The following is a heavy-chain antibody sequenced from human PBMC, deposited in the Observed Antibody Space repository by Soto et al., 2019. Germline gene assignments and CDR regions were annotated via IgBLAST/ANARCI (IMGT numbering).Heavy chain of an antibody. CDR2: ITDSGGST. CDR3: AKAATVVTLYYFDY. Sequence: GSLRLSCAASGFTFNNYGMSWVRQAPGKGLEWVSAITDSGGSTYYADSVKGRFTISRDNSKNTVYLQMNSLRAEDTAVYYCAKAATVVTLYYFDYWGKGTLVTVS. V-gene: IGHV3-23*01. D-gene: IGHD4-17*01. J-gene: IGHJ4*02. CDR1: GFTFNNYG.